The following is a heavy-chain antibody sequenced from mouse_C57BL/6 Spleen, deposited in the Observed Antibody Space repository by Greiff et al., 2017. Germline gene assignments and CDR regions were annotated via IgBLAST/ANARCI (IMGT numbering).Heavy chain of an antibody. CDR2: IYPGDGDT. D-gene: IGHD6-1*01. J-gene: IGHJ4*01. Sequence: QVQLQQSGAELVKPGASVKISCKASGYAFSSYWMNWVKQRPGTGLEWIGQIYPGDGDTNSNGTFKGKATLTADQSSSPAYLQLSSLTVEDSAVYFCASSNLCYAMDYWGQGTSVTVSS. V-gene: IGHV1-80*01. CDR1: GYAFSSYW. CDR3: ASSNLCYAMDY.